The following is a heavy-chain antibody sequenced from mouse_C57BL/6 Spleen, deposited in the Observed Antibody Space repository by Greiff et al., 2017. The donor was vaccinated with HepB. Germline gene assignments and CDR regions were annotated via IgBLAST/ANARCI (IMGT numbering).Heavy chain of an antibody. Sequence: VQLQQPGAELVKPGASVKLSCKASGYTFTSYWMHWVKQRPGRGLEWIGRIDPNSGGTKYNEKFKSKATLTVDKPSSTAYMQLSSLTSEDSAVYYCAREEITTVVAPYFDVWGTGTTVTVSS. CDR2: IDPNSGGT. D-gene: IGHD1-1*01. V-gene: IGHV1-72*01. CDR1: GYTFTSYW. J-gene: IGHJ1*03. CDR3: AREEITTVVAPYFDV.